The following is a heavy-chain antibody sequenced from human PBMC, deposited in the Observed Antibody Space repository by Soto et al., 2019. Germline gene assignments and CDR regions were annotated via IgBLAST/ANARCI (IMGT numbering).Heavy chain of an antibody. D-gene: IGHD2-21*01. CDR3: ARGFHSGESAFDL. Sequence: PGGSLRLSCATSGFTFSTYSFDWVRQAPGERLEWVSSISTTSTYIDYADSVKGRFTISRDDAKNSLYLQMNSLRVEDTAVYYCARGFHSGESAFDLWGQGTMVTVSS. CDR1: GFTFSTYS. J-gene: IGHJ3*01. CDR2: ISTTSTYI. V-gene: IGHV3-21*01.